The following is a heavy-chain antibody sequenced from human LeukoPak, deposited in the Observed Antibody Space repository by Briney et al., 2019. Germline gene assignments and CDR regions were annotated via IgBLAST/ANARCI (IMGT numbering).Heavy chain of an antibody. Sequence: SETLSLTCAVYGGSFSGYYWSWIRQPPGRGLEWIGEINHSGSTNYNPSLKSRVTISVDTSKNQFSLKLSSVTAADTAVYYCARRHIAAAFVGYWGQGTLVTVSS. J-gene: IGHJ4*02. CDR3: ARRHIAAAFVGY. D-gene: IGHD6-13*01. CDR2: INHSGST. CDR1: GGSFSGYY. V-gene: IGHV4-34*01.